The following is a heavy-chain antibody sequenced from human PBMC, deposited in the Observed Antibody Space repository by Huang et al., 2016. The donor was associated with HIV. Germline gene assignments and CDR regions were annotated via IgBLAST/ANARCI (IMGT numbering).Heavy chain of an antibody. J-gene: IGHJ6*02. CDR1: GGTFSTYA. CDR3: ARGRTRSSLYDSYYGLDV. D-gene: IGHD6-6*01. CDR2: IIPIFGTA. Sequence: QVQLVQSGAEVKKPGSSVKVSCKASGGTFSTYAISWVRQAPGQGLEWRGVIIPIFGTANYAQKFQGTVTITADEFTSTAYMELSSLRSEDTALYYCARGRTRSSLYDSYYGLDVWGQGTTVTVS. V-gene: IGHV1-69*01.